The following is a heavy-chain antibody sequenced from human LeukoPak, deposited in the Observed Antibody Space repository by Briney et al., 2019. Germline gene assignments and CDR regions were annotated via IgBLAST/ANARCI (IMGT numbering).Heavy chain of an antibody. D-gene: IGHD2-15*01. CDR1: GGTFSSYA. CDR3: ARAIKDIVAVGATGWFDP. J-gene: IGHJ5*02. CDR2: IIPILGIA. Sequence: SVKVSCKASGGTFSSYAISWVRQAPGQGLEWMGRIIPILGIANYAQKFQGRVTITADKSTSTAYTELSSLRSEDTAVYYCARAIKDIVAVGATGWFDPWGQGTLVTVSS. V-gene: IGHV1-69*04.